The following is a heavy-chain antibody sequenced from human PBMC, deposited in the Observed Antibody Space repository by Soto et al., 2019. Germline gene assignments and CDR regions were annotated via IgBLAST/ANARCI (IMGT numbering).Heavy chain of an antibody. Sequence: GASVKVSCKASGYTFTSYGISWVRQAPGQGLEWMGWISAYNGNANYAQKLQGRVTMTTDTSTSTAYMELRSLRSDDTAVYYCATPMYQLPTGPWGQGTLVTVSS. CDR3: ATPMYQLPTGP. D-gene: IGHD2-2*01. J-gene: IGHJ5*02. V-gene: IGHV1-18*01. CDR1: GYTFTSYG. CDR2: ISAYNGNA.